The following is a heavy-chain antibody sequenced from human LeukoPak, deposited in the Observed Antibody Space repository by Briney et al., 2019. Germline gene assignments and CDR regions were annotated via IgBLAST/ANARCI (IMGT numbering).Heavy chain of an antibody. Sequence: SETLSLTCAVSGGSITSYYWTWIRQPAGKGLEWIGRIYTSGNTNYNPSLKSRVTMSLDTSKNQLFLKLSSVTAADTAVYYCARGQRMDVWGQGTTVTVSS. CDR3: ARGQRMDV. V-gene: IGHV4-4*07. CDR2: IYTSGNT. CDR1: GGSITSYY. J-gene: IGHJ6*02. D-gene: IGHD5-24*01.